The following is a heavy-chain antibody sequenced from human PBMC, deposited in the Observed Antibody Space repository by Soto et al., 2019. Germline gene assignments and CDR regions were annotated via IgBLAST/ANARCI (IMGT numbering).Heavy chain of an antibody. CDR2: ISYDGSNK. J-gene: IGHJ6*02. CDR3: ARAVGYCSGGSCVGPMDV. Sequence: SLRLSCAASGFTFSSYAMHWVRQAPGKGLEWVAVISYDGSNKYYADSVKGRFTISRDNSKNTLYLQMNSLRAEDTAVYYCARAVGYCSGGSCVGPMDVWGQGTTVTVSS. V-gene: IGHV3-30-3*01. CDR1: GFTFSSYA. D-gene: IGHD2-15*01.